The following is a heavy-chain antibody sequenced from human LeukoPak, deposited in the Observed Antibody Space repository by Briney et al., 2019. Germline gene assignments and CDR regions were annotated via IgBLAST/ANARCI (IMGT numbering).Heavy chain of an antibody. D-gene: IGHD3-22*01. Sequence: GGSLRLSCAASGLTFSSYSMNWVRQAPGKGLEWVSAISGSGGSTYYADSVKGRFTISRDNSKNTLYLQMNSLRAEDTAVYYCAKEGITMIVVGVDYWGQGTLVTVSS. CDR3: AKEGITMIVVGVDY. CDR1: GLTFSSYS. CDR2: ISGSGGST. V-gene: IGHV3-23*01. J-gene: IGHJ4*02.